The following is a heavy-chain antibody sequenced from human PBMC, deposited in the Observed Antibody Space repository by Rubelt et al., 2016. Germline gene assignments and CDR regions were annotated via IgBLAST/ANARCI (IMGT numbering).Heavy chain of an antibody. J-gene: IGHJ4*02. CDR1: GFTFSSYG. CDR2: IWYDGSNK. V-gene: IGHV3-33*01. CDR3: AGGGMGGSTGYFDY. Sequence: GGVVQPGRSLRLSCAASGFTFSSYGMHWVRQAPGKGLEWVAVIWYDGSNKYYADSVKGRFTISRDNSKKTLYLQMNSLRAEDTAVYYCAGGGMGGSTGYFDYWGQGTLVTVSS. D-gene: IGHD1-26*01.